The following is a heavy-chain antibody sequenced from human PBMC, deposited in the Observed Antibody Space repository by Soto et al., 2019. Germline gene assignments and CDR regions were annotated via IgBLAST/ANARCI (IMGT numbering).Heavy chain of an antibody. J-gene: IGHJ6*02. D-gene: IGHD2-8*02. CDR2: SGGGGGTT. CDR1: GFTFSNYA. CDR3: ARDWTGNTCPCLDV. Sequence: EVQLWESGGGLVQPGGSLRLSCAASGFTFSNYALTWVRQSPGKGLEWVSTSGGGGGTTYYADSVKGRFTISRDNSKNTLSLQMSSLRVEDTAIYYCARDWTGNTCPCLDVWGQGTTVSFSS. V-gene: IGHV3-23*01.